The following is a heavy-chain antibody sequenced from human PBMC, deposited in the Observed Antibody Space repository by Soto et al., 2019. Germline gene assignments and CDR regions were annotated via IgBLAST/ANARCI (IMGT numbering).Heavy chain of an antibody. CDR2: INHSGST. CDR1: GGSFSGYY. CDR3: ASKRLRFGALSYGY. Sequence: QVQIQQWGAGLLKASETLSLTCAVYGGSFSGYYWSWIRQTPGKGLEWIGEINHSGSTNYNPSLKSRVTISVDTPKNQFSLKLSSVTAADTAVYYCASKRLRFGALSYGYWGQGTLVTVSS. V-gene: IGHV4-34*01. D-gene: IGHD5-12*01. J-gene: IGHJ4*02.